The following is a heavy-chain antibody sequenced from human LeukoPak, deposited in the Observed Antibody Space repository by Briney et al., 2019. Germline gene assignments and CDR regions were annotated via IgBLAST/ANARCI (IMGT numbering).Heavy chain of an antibody. CDR2: ISSSSSYI. D-gene: IGHD4-23*01. CDR1: GFTFSSYS. Sequence: PGGSLRLSCAASGFTFSSYSMNWVRQAPGKGLEWVSSISSSSSYIYYAGSVKGRFTISRDNAKNSLYLQMNSLRAEDTAVYYCARGLTTVVTPTVYWGQGTLVTVSS. J-gene: IGHJ4*02. V-gene: IGHV3-21*01. CDR3: ARGLTTVVTPTVY.